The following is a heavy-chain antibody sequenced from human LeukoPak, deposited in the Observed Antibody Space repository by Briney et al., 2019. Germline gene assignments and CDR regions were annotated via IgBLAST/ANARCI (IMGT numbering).Heavy chain of an antibody. Sequence: GGSLRLSCATSGFSFTDYPMNWVRQAPGKGLEWTSNIRTTAEGAKYAYYADSVKGRVTISRDDGKNTLYLHMNSLRDDDTAVYYCATDQRYAFDYWGQGILVTVSS. CDR2: IRTTAEGAKYA. CDR3: ATDQRYAFDY. V-gene: IGHV3-48*02. J-gene: IGHJ4*02. D-gene: IGHD3-9*01. CDR1: GFSFTDYP.